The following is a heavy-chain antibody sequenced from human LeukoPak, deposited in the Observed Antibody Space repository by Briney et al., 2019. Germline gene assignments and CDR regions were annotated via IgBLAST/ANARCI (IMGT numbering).Heavy chain of an antibody. CDR1: GGSISSYY. D-gene: IGHD3-22*01. CDR3: ARDDSSGYYRWFDP. CDR2: IYYSGST. V-gene: IGHV4-59*01. Sequence: PSETLSLTCTVSGGSISSYYWSWIRQPPGKGLEWIGYIYYSGSTNYNPSLKGRVTISVDTSKNQFSLKLSSVTAADTAVYYCARDDSSGYYRWFDPWGQGTLVTVSS. J-gene: IGHJ5*02.